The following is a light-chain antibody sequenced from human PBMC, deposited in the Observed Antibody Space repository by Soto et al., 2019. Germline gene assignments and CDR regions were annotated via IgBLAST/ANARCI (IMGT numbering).Light chain of an antibody. CDR1: QSFSKW. J-gene: IGKJ1*01. V-gene: IGKV1-5*03. CDR2: EVS. CDR3: QQYNGYSPT. Sequence: DIQITRSPSTLSASVLYRARITCLASQSFSKWLSLFQQKAGKPPKLLIYEVSRLESGVPSRFSGSGSGTEFTLTISSLQPDDSATYYCQQYNGYSPTFGQGTKV.